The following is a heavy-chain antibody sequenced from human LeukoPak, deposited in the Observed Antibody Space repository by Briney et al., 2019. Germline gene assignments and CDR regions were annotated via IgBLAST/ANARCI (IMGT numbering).Heavy chain of an antibody. CDR3: TSPFPNYDVFFPLNN. D-gene: IGHD3-3*01. CDR2: IKSKTDGGTT. CDR1: GFTFSNAW. Sequence: PGGSLRLSCAASGFTFSNAWMSWVRQAPGKGLEWVGRIKSKTDGGTTDYAAPVKGRFTISRDDSKNTLYLQMNSLKTEDTAVYYCTSPFPNYDVFFPLNNWGQGTLVTVSS. V-gene: IGHV3-15*01. J-gene: IGHJ4*02.